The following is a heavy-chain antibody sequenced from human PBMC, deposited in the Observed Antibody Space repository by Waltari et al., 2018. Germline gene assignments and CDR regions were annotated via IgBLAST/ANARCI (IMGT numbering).Heavy chain of an antibody. CDR1: GFTVSSNY. CDR3: AREGDGDAFDI. Sequence: EVQLVETGGGLIQPGGSLRLSCAASGFTVSSNYMSWVRQAPGKGLEWGSVIYSGGSTYYADSVKGRFTISRDNSKNTLYLQMNSLRAEDTAVYYCAREGDGDAFDIWGQGTMVTVSS. V-gene: IGHV3-53*02. J-gene: IGHJ3*02. CDR2: IYSGGST.